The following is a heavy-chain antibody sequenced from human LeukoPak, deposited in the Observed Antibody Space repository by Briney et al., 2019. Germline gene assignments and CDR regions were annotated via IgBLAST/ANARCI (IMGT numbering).Heavy chain of an antibody. CDR1: GYTFTSYG. J-gene: IGHJ6*03. D-gene: IGHD2-2*01. V-gene: IGHV1-18*01. CDR2: INAYNGNT. Sequence: ASVKVSCKASGYTFTSYGISWVRQAPDQGLEWMGWINAYNGNTYYAQKLQGRVTMTTDTSTSTAYMELGTLRSDDTAVYYCARWGLVAPGTYYYYYMDIWGKGAKVTVSS. CDR3: ARWGLVAPGTYYYYYMDI.